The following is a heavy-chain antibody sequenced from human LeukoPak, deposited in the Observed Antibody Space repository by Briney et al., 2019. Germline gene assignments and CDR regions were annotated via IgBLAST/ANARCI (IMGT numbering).Heavy chain of an antibody. Sequence: SETLSLTCTVSGGSISSGSYYWSWIRQPAGKGLEWIGRIYTSGSTNYNPSLKSRVTISVDTSKTQFSLKLSSVTAADTAVYYCARWGSSSAADYWGQGTLVTVSS. CDR3: ARWGSSSAADY. J-gene: IGHJ4*02. CDR1: GGSISSGSYY. CDR2: IYTSGST. V-gene: IGHV4-61*02. D-gene: IGHD6-6*01.